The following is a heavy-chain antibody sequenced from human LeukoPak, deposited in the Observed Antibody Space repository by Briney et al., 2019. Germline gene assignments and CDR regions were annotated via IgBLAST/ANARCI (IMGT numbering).Heavy chain of an antibody. D-gene: IGHD6-19*01. J-gene: IGHJ4*02. CDR1: GFTFSTYA. V-gene: IGHV3-23*01. CDR2: ISGSGSNT. Sequence: GGSLRLSCAASGFTFSTYAMSWVRQAPGKGLEWVSAISGSGSNTYYADSVKGRFTISRDNSKNMDYLQLNSLRAEVTAVFNCAKENLHTSGWWHFDYWGQGTLVTIYS. CDR3: AKENLHTSGWWHFDY.